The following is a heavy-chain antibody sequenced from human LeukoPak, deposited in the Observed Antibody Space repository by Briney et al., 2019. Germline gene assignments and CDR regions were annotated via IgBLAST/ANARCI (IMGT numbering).Heavy chain of an antibody. Sequence: GSLRLSCAASGFTVSSNYMSWVRQAPGKGLEWVSVIYSGGSTYYADSVKGRFTISRDNSKNTLYLQMNSLRAEDTAVYYCASGSMVAAAGRNAFDIWGQGTMVTVSS. CDR3: ASGSMVAAAGRNAFDI. V-gene: IGHV3-53*01. CDR2: IYSGGST. D-gene: IGHD6-13*01. J-gene: IGHJ3*02. CDR1: GFTVSSNY.